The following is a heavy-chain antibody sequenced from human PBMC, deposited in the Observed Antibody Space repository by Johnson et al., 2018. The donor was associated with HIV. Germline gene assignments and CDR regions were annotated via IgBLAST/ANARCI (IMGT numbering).Heavy chain of an antibody. Sequence: QVQLVESGGGVVQPGGSLRLSCAASGFTFTSYGMHWVRQAPGKGLEWVAFIRYDGSNKYYSDSVKGRFTISRDNSKNTLYLQMNSLRAEETAVYYCAKYRQQLVRSAFDIWGQGTMVTVSS. J-gene: IGHJ3*02. CDR2: IRYDGSNK. V-gene: IGHV3-30*02. CDR3: AKYRQQLVRSAFDI. CDR1: GFTFTSYG. D-gene: IGHD6-13*01.